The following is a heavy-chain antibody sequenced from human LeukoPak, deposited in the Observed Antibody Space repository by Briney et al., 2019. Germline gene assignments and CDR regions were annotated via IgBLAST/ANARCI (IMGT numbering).Heavy chain of an antibody. Sequence: TLSLTCTVSGGSISSGSYYWSWIRQPAGKGLEWIGRIYTSGSTNYNPFLKSRVTISVDTSKNQFSLKLSSVTAADTAVYYCARYYYDLDYYYGMDVWGQGTTVTVSS. V-gene: IGHV4-61*02. CDR3: ARYYYDLDYYYGMDV. CDR2: IYTSGST. D-gene: IGHD3-3*01. CDR1: GGSISSGSYY. J-gene: IGHJ6*02.